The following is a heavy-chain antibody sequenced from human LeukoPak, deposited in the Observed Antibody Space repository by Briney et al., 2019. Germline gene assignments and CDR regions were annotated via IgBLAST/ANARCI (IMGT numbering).Heavy chain of an antibody. CDR3: ARGKHRMAADIYYFDY. D-gene: IGHD6-13*01. CDR1: GFTFSPYA. CDR2: ISYDGSNK. V-gene: IGHV3-30-3*01. Sequence: PGGSLRLSCAASGFTFSPYAMHWVRQAPGKGLEWVAVISYDGSNKYYTDSVKGRFTISRDNSKNTLYLEMNSLRAEDTALYYCARGKHRMAADIYYFDYWGQGTLVTVSS. J-gene: IGHJ4*02.